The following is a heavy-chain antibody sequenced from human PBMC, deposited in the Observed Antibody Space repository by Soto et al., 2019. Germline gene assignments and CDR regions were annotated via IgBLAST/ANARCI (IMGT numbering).Heavy chain of an antibody. CDR3: ARFPLGLAIGHGMDV. V-gene: IGHV3-30-3*01. D-gene: IGHD3-3*01. J-gene: IGHJ6*02. CDR1: GFTFRNHA. Sequence: QVQLVESGGGVVLPGRSLRLSCAVSGFTFRNHAMHWVRQAPGKGLEWVAVISFDGNTQYYADSVKGRFSVSRANYEDSLFLQMDSLRAEDTAVYYCARFPLGLAIGHGMDVWGHGTTVSVSS. CDR2: ISFDGNTQ.